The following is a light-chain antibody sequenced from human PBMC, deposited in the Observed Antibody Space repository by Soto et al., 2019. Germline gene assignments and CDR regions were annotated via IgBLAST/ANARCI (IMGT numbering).Light chain of an antibody. J-gene: IGKJ1*01. CDR1: QDISGW. CDR2: PAS. Sequence: DIQMTQTPSSVSASVGDRVTITCRASQDISGWLAWFQQKPGKAPNLLIYPASILQSGVPSRFSGSGSGTDFTLTITYLQPEDFATYSCQQANSFPWTFGRGTKVEL. V-gene: IGKV1D-12*01. CDR3: QQANSFPWT.